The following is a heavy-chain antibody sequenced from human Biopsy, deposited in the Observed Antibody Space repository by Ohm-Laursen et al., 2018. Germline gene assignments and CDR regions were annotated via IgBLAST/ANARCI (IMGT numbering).Heavy chain of an antibody. Sequence: SLRLSCTASGFTFSSYGMHWVRQAPGKGLEWVAVIWYDGSNKYYADSVKSRFTISRDNSKNTLFLQMNNLRAEDTAVYYCARDRYYGSANYFGYYNMDVWGQGTTVTVSS. CDR1: GFTFSSYG. D-gene: IGHD3-10*01. V-gene: IGHV3-33*01. CDR3: ARDRYYGSANYFGYYNMDV. CDR2: IWYDGSNK. J-gene: IGHJ6*02.